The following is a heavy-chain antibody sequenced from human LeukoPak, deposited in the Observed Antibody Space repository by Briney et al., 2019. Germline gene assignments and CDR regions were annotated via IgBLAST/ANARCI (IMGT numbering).Heavy chain of an antibody. Sequence: PGGSLSLSCAASGFTFSSFAMSWVRQAPGKGLEWVSAISGSGGSTYYAASVKGRVTTSRDNSTHNMYLPMNSPQAEDTAAYYCAKGGDFWGEIDYWGQGTLVTVSS. J-gene: IGHJ4*02. CDR3: AKGGDFWGEIDY. CDR2: ISGSGGST. CDR1: GFTFSSFA. D-gene: IGHD3-3*01. V-gene: IGHV3-23*01.